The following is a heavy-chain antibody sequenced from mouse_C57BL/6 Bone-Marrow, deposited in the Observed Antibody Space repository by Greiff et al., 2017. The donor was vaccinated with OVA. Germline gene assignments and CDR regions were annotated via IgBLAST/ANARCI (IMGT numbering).Heavy chain of an antibody. J-gene: IGHJ2*01. CDR2: ISDGGSYT. V-gene: IGHV5-4*01. CDR3: ARDRTGRDFDY. Sequence: EVQGVESGGGLVKPGGSLKLSCAASGFTFSSYAMSWVRQTPEKRLEWVATISDGGSYTYYPDNVKGRFTISRDNAKNNLYLQMSHLKSEDTAMYYCARDRTGRDFDYWGQGTTLTVSS. D-gene: IGHD4-1*01. CDR1: GFTFSSYA.